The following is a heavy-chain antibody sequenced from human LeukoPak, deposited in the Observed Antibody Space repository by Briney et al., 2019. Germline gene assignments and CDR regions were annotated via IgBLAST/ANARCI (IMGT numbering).Heavy chain of an antibody. CDR2: IYDSGST. J-gene: IGHJ4*02. D-gene: IGHD2-2*01. CDR3: ASPRSDCSGISCYTESGFNY. V-gene: IGHV4-39*01. Sequence: PSETLSLTCTVSGGSLSSSSYYWSWIRQPPGKGLEWIGSIYDSGSTYYNPSLKSRVTISGDMSKNQFSLKLSSVTAADTAVYYCASPRSDCSGISCYTESGFNYWGQGTLVAVSS. CDR1: GGSLSSSSYY.